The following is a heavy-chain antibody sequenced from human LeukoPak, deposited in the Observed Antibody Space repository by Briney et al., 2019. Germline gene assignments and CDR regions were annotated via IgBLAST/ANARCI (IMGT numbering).Heavy chain of an antibody. D-gene: IGHD1-26*01. CDR1: GYTFTSYH. V-gene: IGHV1-46*01. J-gene: IGHJ4*02. CDR2: INPSGGST. Sequence: GASVKVSCKASGYTFTSYHMHWVRQAPGQGLEWMGIINPSGGSTSYAQKFQGRVTMTRDTSTSTVYMELSSLRSEDTAVYYCARDRGTVGATGTVFDYWGQGTLVTVSS. CDR3: ARDRGTVGATGTVFDY.